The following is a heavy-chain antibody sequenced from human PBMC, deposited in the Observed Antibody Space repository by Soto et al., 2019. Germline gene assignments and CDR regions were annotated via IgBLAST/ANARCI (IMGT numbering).Heavy chain of an antibody. J-gene: IGHJ4*02. CDR2: ISYDGTNK. D-gene: IGHD3-3*01. V-gene: IGHV3-30*03. CDR3: ARELGYYDFWSGYYPLDY. Sequence: QVQLVESGGGVVQPGRSLRPSCAASGFTFTTYGMHWVRQAPGKGLEWVAVISYDGTNKYYADSVKGRFTISRDNSKNTLYLQMNSLRPEDTAVYYCARELGYYDFWSGYYPLDYWGQGTLVTVSS. CDR1: GFTFTTYG.